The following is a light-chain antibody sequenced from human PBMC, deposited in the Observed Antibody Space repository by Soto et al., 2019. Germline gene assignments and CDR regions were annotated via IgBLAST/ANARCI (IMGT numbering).Light chain of an antibody. CDR3: QQYNGYWT. CDR2: EAS. Sequence: DIQMTQSPSTLSASVGDRVTITCRASQSISGSLAWYQQKPGKAPKLLIYEASNLKSGVPSRFSGSGSGTEYTLNSSSLQPDDSASYYCQQYNGYWTFGQGTRVEIK. J-gene: IGKJ1*01. V-gene: IGKV1-5*03. CDR1: QSISGS.